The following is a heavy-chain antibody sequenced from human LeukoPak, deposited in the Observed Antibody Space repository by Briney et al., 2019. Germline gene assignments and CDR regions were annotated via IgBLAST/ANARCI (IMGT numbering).Heavy chain of an antibody. D-gene: IGHD5-12*01. V-gene: IGHV3-7*01. Sequence: GGSLRLSCAASGFTFSSYWMSWVRQAPGKGLEWVANIKQDGSEKYYVDSLKGRFTISRDNAKNSLYLQMNSLRAEDTAVYYCARVATRSPYYYYYMDVWGKGTTVTVSS. CDR2: IKQDGSEK. CDR1: GFTFSSYW. J-gene: IGHJ6*03. CDR3: ARVATRSPYYYYYMDV.